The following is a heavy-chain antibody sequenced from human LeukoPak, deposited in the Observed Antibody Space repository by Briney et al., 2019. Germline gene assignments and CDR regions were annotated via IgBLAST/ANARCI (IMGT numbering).Heavy chain of an antibody. Sequence: PGRSLRLSCASSGFTFDDYAMHWVRQAPGKGLEWVSGISWNSGSIGYADSVKGRFTISRDNAKNSLYLQMNSLRAEDTALYYWAKGVKAMDYYHHGMDVWGQGTTVPVSS. CDR3: AKGVKAMDYYHHGMDV. CDR2: ISWNSGSI. V-gene: IGHV3-9*01. J-gene: IGHJ6*02. CDR1: GFTFDDYA. D-gene: IGHD5-18*01.